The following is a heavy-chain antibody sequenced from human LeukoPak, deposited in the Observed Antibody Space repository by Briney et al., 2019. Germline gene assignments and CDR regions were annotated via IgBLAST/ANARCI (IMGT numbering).Heavy chain of an antibody. CDR2: ISGSGGST. CDR1: GFTFSSYA. CDR3: AKGGMTHWYSSSWYNAFDI. D-gene: IGHD6-13*01. V-gene: IGHV3-23*01. Sequence: GGSLRLSCAASGFTFSSYAVSWVRQAPGKGLEWVSAISGSGGSTYYADSVKGRFTISRDNSKNTLYLQMNSLRAEDTAVYYCAKGGMTHWYSSSWYNAFDIWGQGTMVTVSS. J-gene: IGHJ3*02.